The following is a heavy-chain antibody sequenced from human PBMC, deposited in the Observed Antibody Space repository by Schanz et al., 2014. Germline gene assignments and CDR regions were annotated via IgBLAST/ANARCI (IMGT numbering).Heavy chain of an antibody. D-gene: IGHD6-6*01. CDR1: GFTFNNYG. Sequence: QVQLVESGGGVVRPGRSLRLSCAASGFTFNNYGMHWVRQAPGKGLEWVAVIWYDGTDRYYADSVKGRFTISRDNSKNTLYLQMNSLRAEDTAVYSCAKGSMAARPLLPTDYYFYGTDIWGQGTTVTVSS. V-gene: IGHV3-33*06. J-gene: IGHJ6*02. CDR2: IWYDGTDR. CDR3: AKGSMAARPLLPTDYYFYGTDI.